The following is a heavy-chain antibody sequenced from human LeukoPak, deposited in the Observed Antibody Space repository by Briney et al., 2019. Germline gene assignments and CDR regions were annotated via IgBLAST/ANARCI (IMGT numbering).Heavy chain of an antibody. V-gene: IGHV4-34*01. CDR2: INHSGST. Sequence: SETLSLTCTVSGGSISSYYWSWIRQPPGKGLEWIGEINHSGSTNYNPSLKSRVTISVDTSKNQFSLKLSSVTAADTAVYYCARGGGRGIVWFGSRQNWFDPWGQGTLVTVSS. CDR3: ARGGGRGIVWFGSRQNWFDP. J-gene: IGHJ5*02. D-gene: IGHD1-26*01. CDR1: GGSISSYY.